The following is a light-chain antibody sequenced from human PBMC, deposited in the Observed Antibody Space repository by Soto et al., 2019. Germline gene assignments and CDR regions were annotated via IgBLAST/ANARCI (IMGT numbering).Light chain of an antibody. CDR3: VAWDDNLSGWV. J-gene: IGLJ3*02. V-gene: IGLV1-47*01. Sequence: QSVLTQPPSASGTPGQRVTISCSGSSSNIGSRYVYWYQQLPGTAPTLLIYKNSRRPSGVPDRFSGSKSGTSASLAISGLRSEDEADYYCVAWDDNLSGWVFGGGTKVTVL. CDR2: KNS. CDR1: SSNIGSRY.